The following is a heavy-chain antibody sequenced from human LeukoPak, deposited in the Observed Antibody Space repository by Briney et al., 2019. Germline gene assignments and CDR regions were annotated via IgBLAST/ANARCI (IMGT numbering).Heavy chain of an antibody. CDR3: AKDRYCRSTNCPYDY. CDR1: GFTSSDCT. CDR2: ISVSDDST. V-gene: IGHV3-23*01. Sequence: GGSLRLSCAASGFTSSDCTMNWVRQAPGKGLEWVSGISVSDDSTYYADSVKGRFTMSRDNSNNMLYLQMNSLRAEDTAVYYCAKDRYCRSTNCPYDYWGQGTLVTVSS. J-gene: IGHJ4*02. D-gene: IGHD2-2*01.